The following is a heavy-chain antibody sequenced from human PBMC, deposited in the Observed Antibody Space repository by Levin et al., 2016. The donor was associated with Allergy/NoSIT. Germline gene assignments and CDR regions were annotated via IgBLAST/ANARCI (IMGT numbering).Heavy chain of an antibody. D-gene: IGHD5-18*01. CDR2: IYWNDDK. CDR3: AHRLGRYSYGIYYFDY. J-gene: IGHJ4*02. V-gene: IGHV2-5*01. Sequence: WIRQPPGKALEWLALIYWNDDKRYSPSLKSRLTITKDTSKNQVVLTMTNMDPVDTATYYCAHRLGRYSYGIYYFDYWGQGTLVTVSS.